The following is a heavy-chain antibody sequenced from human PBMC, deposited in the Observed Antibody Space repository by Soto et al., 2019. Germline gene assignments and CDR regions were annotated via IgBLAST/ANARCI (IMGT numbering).Heavy chain of an antibody. CDR3: ARERSAARTGPHYYYYYGMDV. CDR1: GDSVSSNSAA. V-gene: IGHV6-1*01. J-gene: IGHJ6*02. CDR2: TYYRSKWYN. D-gene: IGHD6-6*01. Sequence: SQTLSLTCAISGDSVSSNSAAWNWIRQSPSRGLEWLGRTYYRSKWYNDYAVSVKSRITINPDTSKNQFSLQLNSVTPGETAVYYCARERSAARTGPHYYYYYGMDVWGQGTTVTVSS.